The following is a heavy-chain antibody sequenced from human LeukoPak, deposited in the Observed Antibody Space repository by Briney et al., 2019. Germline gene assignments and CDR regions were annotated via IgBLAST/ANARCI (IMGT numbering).Heavy chain of an antibody. CDR3: ARPRYGSGSLDS. J-gene: IGHJ4*02. Sequence: KSSETLSLTCAVYGGSFSGHYWTWIRQPPGKGLEWIGEINHSGSTTYNPSLNSRVTISVDTSKNQFSLRLSSVTAADTAVYYCARPRYGSGSLDSWGKGTMVTVSS. CDR1: GGSFSGHY. V-gene: IGHV4-34*01. D-gene: IGHD3-10*01. CDR2: INHSGST.